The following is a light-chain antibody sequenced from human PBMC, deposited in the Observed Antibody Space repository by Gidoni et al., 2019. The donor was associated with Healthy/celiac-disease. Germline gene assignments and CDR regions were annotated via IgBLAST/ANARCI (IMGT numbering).Light chain of an antibody. J-gene: IGKJ2*01. CDR2: GAS. CDR1: QSVSSSY. CDR3: QQYGSSPEKYT. V-gene: IGKV3-20*01. Sequence: EIVLTQSPCTLSLSPGERATLSCSASQSVSSSYLAWYQQKTGQAPRPLIYGASSRATGIPDRFSGSGSGTDFTLTIRRLEPEDFAVYYCQQYGSSPEKYTFGQXTKLEIK.